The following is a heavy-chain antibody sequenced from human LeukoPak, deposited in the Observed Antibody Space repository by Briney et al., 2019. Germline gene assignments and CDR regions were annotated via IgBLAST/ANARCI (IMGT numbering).Heavy chain of an antibody. CDR2: IYSGGST. Sequence: PGGSLRLSCAASGFTVSSNYMSWVRQAPGKGLEWVSVIYSGGSTYYADSVKGRFTISRDNSKNTLYLQMDSLRAEDTAVYYCARAITNYGYIFDYWGQGTLVTVSS. V-gene: IGHV3-53*01. J-gene: IGHJ4*02. CDR3: ARAITNYGYIFDY. CDR1: GFTVSSNY. D-gene: IGHD5-18*01.